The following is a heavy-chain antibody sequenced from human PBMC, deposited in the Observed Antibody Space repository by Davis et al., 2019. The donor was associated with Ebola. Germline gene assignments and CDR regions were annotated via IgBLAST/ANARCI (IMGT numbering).Heavy chain of an antibody. CDR1: GYTFTGYY. CDR2: INPNSGGT. D-gene: IGHD5-24*01. J-gene: IGHJ3*02. Sequence: ASVKLSCKASGYTFTGYYMHWVRQAPGQGLEWMGWINPNSGGTNYAQKFQGRVTMTTDTSTSTAYMELRSLRSDDTAVYYCARVGVEMATKNPTVAFDIWGQGTMVTVSS. CDR3: ARVGVEMATKNPTVAFDI. V-gene: IGHV1-2*02.